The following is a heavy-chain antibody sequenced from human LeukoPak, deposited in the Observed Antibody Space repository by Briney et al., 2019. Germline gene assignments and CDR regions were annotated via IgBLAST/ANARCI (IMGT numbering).Heavy chain of an antibody. CDR3: ARGVNSGYFDY. D-gene: IGHD1-26*01. CDR1: GGSISSYY. J-gene: IGHJ4*02. Sequence: SETLSLTCSISGGSISSYYWTWIRQPPGKGLEWIGYIYYSGSTNYNPSLKSRVTISVDTSKNQFSLKLTSVTAADTAVYYCARGVNSGYFDYCGQGTLVTVSS. CDR2: IYYSGST. V-gene: IGHV4-59*01.